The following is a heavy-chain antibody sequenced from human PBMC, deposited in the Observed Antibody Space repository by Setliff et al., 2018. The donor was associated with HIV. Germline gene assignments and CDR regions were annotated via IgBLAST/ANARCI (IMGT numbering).Heavy chain of an antibody. CDR2: VHTNVRT. D-gene: IGHD6-19*01. CDR3: ARRTSFIGGAVAGNFDY. Sequence: LSLTCTVSGASVASGDSYWSWIRLPAGKGPQWIGHVHTNVRTNYYPSLNSRVTISADISKNEFSLNLRSVTAADTAVFYCARRTSFIGGAVAGNFDYWGQGTPVTVSS. J-gene: IGHJ4*02. CDR1: GASVASGDSY. V-gene: IGHV4-61*09.